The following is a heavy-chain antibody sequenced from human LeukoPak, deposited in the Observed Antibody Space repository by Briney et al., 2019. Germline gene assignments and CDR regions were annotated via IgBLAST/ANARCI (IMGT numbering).Heavy chain of an antibody. J-gene: IGHJ6*02. CDR1: GYTFTSYD. Sequence: ASVKVSCKASGYTFTSYDINRVRQATGQGLEWMGWMNPNSGNTGYAQKFQGRVTMTRNTSISTAYMELSSLRSEDTAVYYCARVNSSSWYATLYYGMDVWGQGTTVTVSS. V-gene: IGHV1-8*01. CDR3: ARVNSSSWYATLYYGMDV. CDR2: MNPNSGNT. D-gene: IGHD6-13*01.